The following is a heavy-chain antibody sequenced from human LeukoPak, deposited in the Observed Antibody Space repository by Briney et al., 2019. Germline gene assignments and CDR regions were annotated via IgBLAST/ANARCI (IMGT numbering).Heavy chain of an antibody. Sequence: ASVKVSCKASGYTFTGYYMHWVRQAPGQGLEWMGWINPNSGGTNYAQKFQGRVTMTRDTSISTAYMELSRLRSDDTAVYYCARDDYDILTGYYKGLDYWAREPWSPSPQ. D-gene: IGHD3-9*01. J-gene: IGHJ4*02. CDR1: GYTFTGYY. V-gene: IGHV1-2*02. CDR2: INPNSGGT. CDR3: ARDDYDILTGYYKGLDY.